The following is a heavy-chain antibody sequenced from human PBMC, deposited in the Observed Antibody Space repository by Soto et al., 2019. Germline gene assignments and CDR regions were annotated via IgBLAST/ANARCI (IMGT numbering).Heavy chain of an antibody. CDR1: GFSLTTRGVA. Sequence: QITLKESGPALVRPTQTLTLTCSFSGFSLTTRGVAVGWIRQPPGKALEWLALIFWDDDKWYSPSLRSRLTTTXDPXKNQVVLTMTNMDPVDTATYYCAHRSRGYAYYFDQWGQGTLVTVSS. V-gene: IGHV2-5*02. CDR2: IFWDDDK. D-gene: IGHD5-12*01. J-gene: IGHJ4*02. CDR3: AHRSRGYAYYFDQ.